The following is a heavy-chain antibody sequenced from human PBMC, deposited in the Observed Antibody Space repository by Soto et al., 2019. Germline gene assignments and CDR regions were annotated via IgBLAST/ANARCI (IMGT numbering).Heavy chain of an antibody. Sequence: PVGSLRLSCAASGFTFSSYAMSWVRQAPGKGLEWVSAISGSGGSTYYADSVKGRFTISRDNSKNTLYLQMNSLRAEDTAVYYCAKGGLWFGELSSDYYYYYMDVWGKGTTVTVSS. CDR2: ISGSGGST. D-gene: IGHD3-10*01. CDR1: GFTFSSYA. V-gene: IGHV3-23*01. CDR3: AKGGLWFGELSSDYYYYYMDV. J-gene: IGHJ6*03.